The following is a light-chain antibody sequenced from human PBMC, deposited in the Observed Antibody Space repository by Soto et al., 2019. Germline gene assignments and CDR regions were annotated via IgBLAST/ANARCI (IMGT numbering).Light chain of an antibody. J-gene: IGKJ4*01. Sequence: AIQVTHSPSSLSASVVYIVTIICLASQDIRNDLAWYQQRPGQAPHLLIFAAFNLQSGVPSRFSFVGSGTHFTLTISSLQPEDVATYYCQKLNSYPLNCGGGNTGDIK. V-gene: IGKV1-6*01. CDR1: QDIRND. CDR2: AAF. CDR3: QKLNSYPLN.